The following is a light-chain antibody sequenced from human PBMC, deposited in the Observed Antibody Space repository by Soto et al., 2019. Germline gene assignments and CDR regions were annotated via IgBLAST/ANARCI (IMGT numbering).Light chain of an antibody. J-gene: IGKJ5*01. CDR1: QSISSY. V-gene: IGKV3-20*01. Sequence: EIVLTQSPGDLSLSPGEGATLSCRASQSISSYLAWHQQKPGRPPRLLIYGASSRATGIPDRFTGSGSGTDLTLTISSLEPEDFAVYYCEQYGSSPPSITFGQGTRLEIK. CDR3: EQYGSSPPSIT. CDR2: GAS.